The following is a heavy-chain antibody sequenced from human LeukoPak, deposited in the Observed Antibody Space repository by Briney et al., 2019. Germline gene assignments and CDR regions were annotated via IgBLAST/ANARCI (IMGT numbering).Heavy chain of an antibody. V-gene: IGHV5-51*01. CDR2: IYPGDSDT. CDR3: ARQTIGNDVGYNWLET. J-gene: IGHJ5*02. CDR1: GYSFTSYW. D-gene: IGHD1-1*01. Sequence: GESLKISCKGSGYSFTSYWIGWVRQMPGKGLEWMGIIYPGDSDTRYSPSFQGLVTISADKFINTAYLQWSSLKASDTAIYYCARQTIGNDVGYNWLETGGKGTLVTVS.